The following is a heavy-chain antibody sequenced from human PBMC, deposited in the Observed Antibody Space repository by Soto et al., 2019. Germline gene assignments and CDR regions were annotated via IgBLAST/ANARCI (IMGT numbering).Heavy chain of an antibody. Sequence: EVQLVESGGGLVQPGGSLRLSCAASGFTFSSYDMHWVRQATGKGLEWVSVIGTAGDTYYPGSGKGRFTISRENAKNSFYLRMNSVRAEDTAVYYCARAAGDSYGSYYYNFGMDVWGQGTTVTVSS. CDR3: ARAAGDSYGSYYYNFGMDV. CDR1: GFTFSSYD. J-gene: IGHJ6*02. CDR2: IGTAGDT. V-gene: IGHV3-13*01. D-gene: IGHD5-18*01.